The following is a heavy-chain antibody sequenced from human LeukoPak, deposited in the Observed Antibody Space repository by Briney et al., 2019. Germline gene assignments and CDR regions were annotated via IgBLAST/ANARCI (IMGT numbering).Heavy chain of an antibody. CDR1: GFTFSSYW. Sequence: AGGSLRLSCAAAGFTFSSYWMHWVRQAPGKGLVWVSRINSDGSSTSYADSVKGRFTISRDNAKNTLYLQMNSLRAEDTAVYYCARENVYYYGSGSQNWFDPWGQGTLVTVSS. CDR3: ARENVYYYGSGSQNWFDP. D-gene: IGHD3-10*01. J-gene: IGHJ5*02. CDR2: INSDGSST. V-gene: IGHV3-74*01.